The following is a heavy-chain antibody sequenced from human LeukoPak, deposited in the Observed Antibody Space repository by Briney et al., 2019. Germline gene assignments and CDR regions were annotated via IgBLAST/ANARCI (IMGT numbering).Heavy chain of an antibody. CDR1: GFTFSSYT. J-gene: IGHJ5*02. V-gene: IGHV3-30-3*01. CDR2: ISFDGSNK. D-gene: IGHD3-16*01. CDR3: AREELGSSLGFDP. Sequence: GGSLRLSRAASGFTFSSYTIHWVRQPPGKGLEWVAVISFDGSNKYYADSVKGRFTISRDNSKNTLYLQMNSLRAEDTAVYYCAREELGSSLGFDPWGQGTLVTVSS.